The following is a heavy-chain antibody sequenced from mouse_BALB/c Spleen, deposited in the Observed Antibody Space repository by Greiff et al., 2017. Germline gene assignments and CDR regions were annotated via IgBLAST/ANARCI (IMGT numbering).Heavy chain of an antibody. CDR1: GFSLTSYG. J-gene: IGHJ3*01. CDR2: IWSGGST. D-gene: IGHD1-2*01. Sequence: QVHVKQSGPGLVQPSQSLSITCTVSGFSLTSYGVHWVRQSPGKGLEWLGVIWSGGSTDYNAAFISRLSISKDNSKSQVFFKMNSLQANDTAIYYCARKDYGYAAYWGQGTLVTVSA. CDR3: ARKDYGYAAY. V-gene: IGHV2-2*02.